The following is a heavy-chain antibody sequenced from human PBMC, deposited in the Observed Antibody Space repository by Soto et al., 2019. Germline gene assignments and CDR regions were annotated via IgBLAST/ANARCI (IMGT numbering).Heavy chain of an antibody. CDR2: SSAYNGNT. CDR3: ARDHYYDSSGPFDY. CDR1: GYTFTSYG. Sequence: GASVKVSCKASGYTFTSYGISWVRQAPGQGLEWMGWSSAYNGNTNYAQKLQGRVTMTTDTSTSTAYMELRSLRSDDTAVYYCARDHYYDSSGPFDYWTQGTLVTVSS. J-gene: IGHJ4*02. D-gene: IGHD3-22*01. V-gene: IGHV1-18*01.